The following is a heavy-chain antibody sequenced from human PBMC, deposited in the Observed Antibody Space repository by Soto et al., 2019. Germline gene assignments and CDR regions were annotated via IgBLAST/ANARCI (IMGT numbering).Heavy chain of an antibody. J-gene: IGHJ4*02. CDR2: IDPGNSYT. CDR1: GYTFTTYW. V-gene: IGHV5-10-1*01. CDR3: ARQEDVTGTVDYSYGF. Sequence: PGESLKISCKGSGYTFTTYWITWVRQTPGKGLEWMGRIDPGNSYTSYNPSFQGHVTLSADMSISTAYLQWSGLKASDTAMYYCARQEDVTGTVDYSYGFCGQGXLVTASS. D-gene: IGHD1-20*01.